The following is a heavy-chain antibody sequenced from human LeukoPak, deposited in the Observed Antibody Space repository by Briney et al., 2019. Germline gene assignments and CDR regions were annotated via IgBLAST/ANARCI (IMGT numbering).Heavy chain of an antibody. Sequence: SVKVSCKASGGTFSSYAISWVRQAPRQGLEWMGGIIPIFGTANYAQKFQGRVTITADESTSTAYMELSSLRSEDTAVYYCARGRDSGSPYDAFDIWGQGTMVTVSS. CDR3: ARGRDSGSPYDAFDI. CDR1: GGTFSSYA. CDR2: IIPIFGTA. D-gene: IGHD1-26*01. J-gene: IGHJ3*02. V-gene: IGHV1-69*13.